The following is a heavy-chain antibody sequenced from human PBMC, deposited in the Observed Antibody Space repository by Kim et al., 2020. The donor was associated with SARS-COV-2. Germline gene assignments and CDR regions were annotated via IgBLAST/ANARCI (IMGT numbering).Heavy chain of an antibody. V-gene: IGHV3-30*18. D-gene: IGHD1-26*01. J-gene: IGHJ4*02. CDR2: ISYDGSTK. Sequence: GGSLRLSCAASGFTFSSYGMHWVRQAPGKGLEWVAVISYDGSTKYYADSVKGRFTISRDNSKNTLYLQMNSLRAEDTAVYYCAKLTVGATREDYWGQGTLVTVSS. CDR3: AKLTVGATREDY. CDR1: GFTFSSYG.